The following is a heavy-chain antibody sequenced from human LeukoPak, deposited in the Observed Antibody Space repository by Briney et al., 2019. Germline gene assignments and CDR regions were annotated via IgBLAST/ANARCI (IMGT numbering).Heavy chain of an antibody. Sequence: ASVKVSCTASGGTFSSYAISWVRQAPGQGLEWMGRIIPILGIANYAQKFQGRVTITADKSTSTAYMELSSLRSEDTAVYYCARDSDGSTRNYGMDVWGQGTTVTVSS. J-gene: IGHJ6*02. CDR2: IIPILGIA. V-gene: IGHV1-69*04. CDR1: GGTFSSYA. D-gene: IGHD1-1*01. CDR3: ARDSDGSTRNYGMDV.